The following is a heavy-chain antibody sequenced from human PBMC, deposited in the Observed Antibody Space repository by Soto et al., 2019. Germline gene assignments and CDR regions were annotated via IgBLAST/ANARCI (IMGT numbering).Heavy chain of an antibody. Sequence: PGGSLRLSCAASGFTFSSYGMHWVRQAPGKGLEWVAVIWYDGSNKYYADSVKGRFTISRDNSKNTLYLQMNSLRAEDTAVYYCARENDSSGYYPLDYWGQGTLVTVSS. CDR1: GFTFSSYG. J-gene: IGHJ4*02. D-gene: IGHD3-22*01. V-gene: IGHV3-33*01. CDR3: ARENDSSGYYPLDY. CDR2: IWYDGSNK.